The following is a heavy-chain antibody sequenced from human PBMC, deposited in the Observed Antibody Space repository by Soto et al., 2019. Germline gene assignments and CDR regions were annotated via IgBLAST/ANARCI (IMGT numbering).Heavy chain of an antibody. V-gene: IGHV3-23*01. J-gene: IGHJ1*01. CDR1: GFTFSSYA. Sequence: EVQLLESGGGLVQPGGSLRLSCAASGFTFSSYAMSWVRQAPGKGLEWVSAISGSGGSTYYANSVKGRFTISRDNSKNTLYLQMNSLRAEDTAVYYCANDPEIAPASSYFQHWGQGTLVTVSS. CDR2: ISGSGGST. CDR3: ANDPEIAPASSYFQH. D-gene: IGHD2-2*01.